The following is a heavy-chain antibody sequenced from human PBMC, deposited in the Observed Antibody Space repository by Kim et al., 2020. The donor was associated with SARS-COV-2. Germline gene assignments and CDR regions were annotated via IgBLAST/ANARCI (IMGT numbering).Heavy chain of an antibody. CDR3: TKHVTSRGTTFDAYFDY. V-gene: IGHV3-9*01. Sequence: GGSLRLSCVVSGFPFHDYGLHWVRQTPGKGLEWVSGISWNSDMIGYADSVKGRFTISRDNAKNSLFLQLTRLRAEDTALYYCTKHVTSRGTTFDAYFDYLGQGTLVTVSS. D-gene: IGHD3-16*01. CDR1: GFPFHDYG. CDR2: ISWNSDMI. J-gene: IGHJ4*02.